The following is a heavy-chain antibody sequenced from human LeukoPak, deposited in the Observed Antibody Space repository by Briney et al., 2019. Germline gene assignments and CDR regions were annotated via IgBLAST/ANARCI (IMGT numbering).Heavy chain of an antibody. CDR3: TKDPNGDYIGTFDP. V-gene: IGHV3-23*01. Sequence: PGGSLRLSCAASGFSFSSFAMTWVRQAPGKGLDWVSSITGGHYATYNTDSVKGRFTISRDNAKNTLYLQMNSLRADDTAIYYCTKDPNGDYIGTFDPWGQGTLVTVSS. CDR2: ITGGHYAT. J-gene: IGHJ5*02. CDR1: GFSFSSFA. D-gene: IGHD4-17*01.